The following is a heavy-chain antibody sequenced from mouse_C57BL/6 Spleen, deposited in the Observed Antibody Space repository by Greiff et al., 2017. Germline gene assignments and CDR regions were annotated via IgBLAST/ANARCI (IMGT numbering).Heavy chain of an antibody. CDR1: GYTFTDYN. J-gene: IGHJ4*01. CDR2: INPNNGGT. D-gene: IGHD4-1*01. V-gene: IGHV1-22*01. CDR3: ARSWDVGPHYYAMDY. Sequence: EVQLQQSGPELVKPGASVKMSCKASGYTFTDYNMHWVKQSHGKSLEWIGYINPNNGGTSYNQKFKGKATLTVNKSSSTAYMELRSLTSEDSAVYYCARSWDVGPHYYAMDYWGQGTSVTVSS.